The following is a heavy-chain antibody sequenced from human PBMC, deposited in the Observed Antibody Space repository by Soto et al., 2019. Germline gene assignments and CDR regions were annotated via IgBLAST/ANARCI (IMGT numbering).Heavy chain of an antibody. J-gene: IGHJ5*02. Sequence: QVQLVESGGGLVKPGGSLRLSCAASGFTFSDYYMSWXRXAPGKGLEWVSYISPSGGTIYYADSVKGRFTLSRDNAKNSLYLQMNSLRAEDTAVYHCVRVGYAYGNDPWGQGTLVAVSS. CDR1: GFTFSDYY. D-gene: IGHD3-10*01. V-gene: IGHV3-11*01. CDR2: ISPSGGTI. CDR3: VRVGYAYGNDP.